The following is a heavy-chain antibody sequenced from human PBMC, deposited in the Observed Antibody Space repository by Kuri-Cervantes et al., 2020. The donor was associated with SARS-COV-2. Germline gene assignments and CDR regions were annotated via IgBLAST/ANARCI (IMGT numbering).Heavy chain of an antibody. V-gene: IGHV3-30*14. Sequence: GGSLRLSCAASGFTFSSYAMHWVRQAPGKGLEWVAVISYDGSNKYYADSVKDRFTISRDNSKNTLYLQMNSLRAEDTAVYYCAREAWAGYFVENWFDPWGQGTLVTVSS. D-gene: IGHD3/OR15-3a*01. CDR1: GFTFSSYA. J-gene: IGHJ5*02. CDR2: ISYDGSNK. CDR3: AREAWAGYFVENWFDP.